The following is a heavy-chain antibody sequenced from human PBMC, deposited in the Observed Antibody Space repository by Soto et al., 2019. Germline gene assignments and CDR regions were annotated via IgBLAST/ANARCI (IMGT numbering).Heavy chain of an antibody. V-gene: IGHV3-74*01. CDR1: GFTFSSYW. Sequence: PGGSLRLSCAASGFTFSSYWMHWVRQAPGKGLMWVSRINSDGSSTSYADSVKGRFTISRDNAKNTLYLQMNSLRAEDTAVYYCARCYWNYGCCFDYWGQGTLVTVSS. CDR3: ARCYWNYGCCFDY. D-gene: IGHD1-7*01. J-gene: IGHJ4*02. CDR2: INSDGSST.